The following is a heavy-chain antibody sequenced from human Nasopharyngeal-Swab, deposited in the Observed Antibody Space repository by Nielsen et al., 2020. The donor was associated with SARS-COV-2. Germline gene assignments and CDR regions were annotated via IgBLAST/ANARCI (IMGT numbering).Heavy chain of an antibody. Sequence: SETLSLTCNVSGGSISSGDYYWTWIRQPPGKGLEWIAYISSSGSPRYNPSLKSRVILPIDRSRNQFSLMLTSVTAADTAVYFCARDRGSNYGMDVWGHGTTGTVSS. D-gene: IGHD6-13*01. V-gene: IGHV4-30-4*01. CDR1: GGSISSGDYY. J-gene: IGHJ6*02. CDR3: ARDRGSNYGMDV. CDR2: ISSSGSP.